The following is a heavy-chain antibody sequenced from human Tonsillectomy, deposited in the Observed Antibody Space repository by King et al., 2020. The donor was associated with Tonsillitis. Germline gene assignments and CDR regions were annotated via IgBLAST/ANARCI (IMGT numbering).Heavy chain of an antibody. Sequence: VQLVESGGGLVQPGGSLRLSYAASGFTVSSNYMSWVRQAPGKGLEWVSVIYGGTITYYVDSVKGRFTISRDNSKNTLYLQMNSLRAEDTSVYYCARAPVDTAPSYWGQGTLVTVSS. V-gene: IGHV3-66*01. CDR2: IYGGTIT. D-gene: IGHD5-18*01. CDR1: GFTVSSNY. CDR3: ARAPVDTAPSY. J-gene: IGHJ4*02.